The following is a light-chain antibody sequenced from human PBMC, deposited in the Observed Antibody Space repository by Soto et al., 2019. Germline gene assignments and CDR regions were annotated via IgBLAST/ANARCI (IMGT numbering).Light chain of an antibody. J-gene: IGKJ2*01. Sequence: EIVLTQSPGTLSLSPGERATLSCRASQSVSSSYLAWYQQKPGPAPRLLIYGASSRATGIPDRFSGGGSGTDFTLTISRLEPDDFAVYYCQQYGSSPNTFGQGTKLEIK. V-gene: IGKV3-20*01. CDR1: QSVSSSY. CDR3: QQYGSSPNT. CDR2: GAS.